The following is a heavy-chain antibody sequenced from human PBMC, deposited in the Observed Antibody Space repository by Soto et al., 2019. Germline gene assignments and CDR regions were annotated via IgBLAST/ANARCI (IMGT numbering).Heavy chain of an antibody. CDR3: AAGTRGDYYYYYGMDV. D-gene: IGHD4-17*01. J-gene: IGHJ6*01. V-gene: IGHV1-58*01. CDR1: GFTFTSSA. CDR2: IVVGSGNT. Sequence: SVKVSCKASGFTFTSSAVQWVRQARGQRLEWIGWIVVGSGNTNYAQKFQERVTITRDMSTSTAYMELSSLRSEDTAVYYCAAGTRGDYYYYYGMDVWGEGTTVTVSS.